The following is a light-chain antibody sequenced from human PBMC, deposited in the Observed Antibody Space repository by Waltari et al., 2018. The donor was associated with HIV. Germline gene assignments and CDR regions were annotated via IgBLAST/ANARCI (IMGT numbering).Light chain of an antibody. CDR2: DVN. V-gene: IGLV2-11*01. J-gene: IGLJ1*01. Sequence: QSALTQPRSVSGYPGQSVTISCTGTSSDVGAYNYVSWYQQHPGKAPKLMIYDVNKRPSGFPDRFSGSKSGNTASLTISGLQAEDEADYYCCSYAGSYTYVFGTGTKVTVL. CDR3: CSYAGSYTYV. CDR1: SSDVGAYNY.